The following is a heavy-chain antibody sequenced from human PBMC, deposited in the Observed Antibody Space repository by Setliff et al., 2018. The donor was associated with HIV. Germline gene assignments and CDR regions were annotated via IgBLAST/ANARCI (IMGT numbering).Heavy chain of an antibody. J-gene: IGHJ6*02. CDR1: GYSISSGYY. CDR3: ARGHYYDSSGYYIGMDV. V-gene: IGHV4-38-2*01. CDR2: IHQSGST. Sequence: SETLSLTCAVSGYSISSGYYWGWIRQPPGKGLEWIGSIHQSGSTYYNPSLKSRVTISVDTSKNQFSLNLSSVTAADTAVYYCARGHYYDSSGYYIGMDVWGQGTTVTVSS. D-gene: IGHD3-22*01.